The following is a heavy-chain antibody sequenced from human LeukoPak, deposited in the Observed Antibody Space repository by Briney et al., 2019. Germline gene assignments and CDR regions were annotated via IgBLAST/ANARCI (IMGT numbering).Heavy chain of an antibody. J-gene: IGHJ4*02. Sequence: SETLSLTCTVSGGPISSSSYYWGWIRQPPGKGLEWIGSIYYRGNTYYNPSLKSRVTISVDTSKNQFSLKLSSVTAADTAVYYCARRYSNYDYWGQGTLVTVSS. V-gene: IGHV4-39*01. CDR1: GGPISSSSYY. CDR3: ARRYSNYDY. D-gene: IGHD4-4*01. CDR2: IYYRGNT.